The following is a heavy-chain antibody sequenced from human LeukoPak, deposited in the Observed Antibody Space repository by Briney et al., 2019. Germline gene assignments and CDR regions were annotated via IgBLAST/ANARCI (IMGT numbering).Heavy chain of an antibody. V-gene: IGHV1-69*05. Sequence: SLSVSCKASGGTFSSYAFSWVRQAPGQGLEWMGRIIPICGTANYPQKFKGRVTFTTDESTHSPYMELCSLRSEDTAVYYCARESDVDTAMVWGYYFDYWGQGTLVTVSS. CDR3: ARESDVDTAMVWGYYFDY. CDR1: GGTFSSYA. J-gene: IGHJ4*02. CDR2: IIPICGTA. D-gene: IGHD5-18*01.